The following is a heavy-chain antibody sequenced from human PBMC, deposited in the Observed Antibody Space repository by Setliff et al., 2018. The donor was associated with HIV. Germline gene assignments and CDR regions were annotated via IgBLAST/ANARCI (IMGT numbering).Heavy chain of an antibody. CDR2: IFHSGDT. CDR3: ATRPRIAARPFDY. V-gene: IGHV4-31*03. CDR1: GVSVGSGDYY. Sequence: KPSETLSLTCSVSGVSVGSGDYYWHWIRQHPGKALEWIGYIFHSGDTYYNPSLKSRISMSVDTSKNQFSLELTSLTAADTAVYYCATRPRIAARPFDYWGQGMLVTVSS. J-gene: IGHJ4*02. D-gene: IGHD6-6*01.